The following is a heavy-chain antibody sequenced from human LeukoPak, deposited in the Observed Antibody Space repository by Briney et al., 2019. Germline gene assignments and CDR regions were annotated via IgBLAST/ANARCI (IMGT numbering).Heavy chain of an antibody. Sequence: ASVKVSCKASGGTFSSYAISWVRQAPGQGLEWMGGIIPIFGTANYAQKFQGRVTITTDESTSTAYMELSSLRSEDTAVYYCARDDSSSYAFDIWGQGTMVTVSS. CDR1: GGTFSSYA. J-gene: IGHJ3*02. CDR3: ARDDSSSYAFDI. D-gene: IGHD6-6*01. V-gene: IGHV1-69*05. CDR2: IIPIFGTA.